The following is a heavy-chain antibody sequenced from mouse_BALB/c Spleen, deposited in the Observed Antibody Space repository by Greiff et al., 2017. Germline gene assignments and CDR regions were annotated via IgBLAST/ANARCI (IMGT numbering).Heavy chain of an antibody. CDR2: IDPETGGT. Sequence: QVQLQQSGAELVRPGASVTLSCKASGYTFTDYEMHWVKQTPVHGLEWIGAIDPETGGTAYNQKFKGKATLTADKSSSTAYMELRSLTSEDSAVYYCTSYYDYDGGYYYAMDYWGQGTSVTVSS. D-gene: IGHD2-4*01. CDR3: TSYYDYDGGYYYAMDY. J-gene: IGHJ4*01. CDR1: GYTFTDYE. V-gene: IGHV1-15*01.